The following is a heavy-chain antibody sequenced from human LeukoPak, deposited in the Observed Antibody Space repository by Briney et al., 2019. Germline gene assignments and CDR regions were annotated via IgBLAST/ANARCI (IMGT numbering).Heavy chain of an antibody. V-gene: IGHV1-3*01. CDR2: INAGNGNT. Sequence: ASVKVSCKASGYTFTSYAMHWVRQAPGQRLEWMGWINAGNGNTKYSQKFQGRVTITRDTSASTAYMELSSLRPEDTAVYYCARSKGGPYSSSWYGDYWGQGTLVTVSS. J-gene: IGHJ4*02. CDR1: GYTFTSYA. D-gene: IGHD6-13*01. CDR3: ARSKGGPYSSSWYGDY.